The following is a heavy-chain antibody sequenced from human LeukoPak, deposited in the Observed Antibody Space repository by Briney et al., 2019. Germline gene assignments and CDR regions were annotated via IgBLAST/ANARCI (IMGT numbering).Heavy chain of an antibody. CDR2: INHSGST. CDR1: GGSFSGYY. D-gene: IGHD1-26*01. Sequence: PSETLSLTCAVYGGSFSGYYWSWIRQPPGKGLGWIGEINHSGSTNYNPTLKSRVTISVDTSKNQFSLKLSSVTAADTAVYYCARDAEWELLDYYYYYMDVWGKGTTVTVSS. CDR3: ARDAEWELLDYYYYYMDV. V-gene: IGHV4-34*01. J-gene: IGHJ6*03.